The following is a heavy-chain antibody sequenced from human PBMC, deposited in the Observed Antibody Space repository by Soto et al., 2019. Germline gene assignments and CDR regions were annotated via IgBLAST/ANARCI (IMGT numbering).Heavy chain of an antibody. CDR3: ARDWGYCSGGTCHYGMDV. J-gene: IGHJ6*02. V-gene: IGHV3-48*02. Sequence: LRLSCAASGFSFSSYRMNWVRQAPGKGPEWLSYISSSSRTIYYADSVKGRFTISRDNAQNSLSLQMNSLRDEDTAIYYCARDWGYCSGGTCHYGMDVWGQGTTVTVSS. CDR1: GFSFSSYR. CDR2: ISSSSRTI. D-gene: IGHD2-15*01.